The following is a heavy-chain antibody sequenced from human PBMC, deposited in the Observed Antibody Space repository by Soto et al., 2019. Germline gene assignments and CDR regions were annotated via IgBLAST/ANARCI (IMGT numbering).Heavy chain of an antibody. CDR2: IYYSGST. CDR3: ARDRGGDSSSSSAARYYYYMDV. CDR1: GGSISSYY. J-gene: IGHJ6*03. D-gene: IGHD6-6*01. Sequence: SETLSLTCTVSGGSISSYYWSWIRQPPGKGLEWIGYIYYSGSTNYNPSLKSRVTISVDTSKNQFSLKLSSVTAADTAVYYCARDRGGDSSSSSAARYYYYMDVWGKGTTVTASS. V-gene: IGHV4-59*01.